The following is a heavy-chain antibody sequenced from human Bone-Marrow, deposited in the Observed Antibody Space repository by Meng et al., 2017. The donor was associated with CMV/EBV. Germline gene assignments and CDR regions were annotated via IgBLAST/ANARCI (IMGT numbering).Heavy chain of an antibody. D-gene: IGHD3-3*01. CDR2: INSDGSST. Sequence: GESLKISCAVSGFTFSSYWMHWVRQAPGKGLVWVSRINSDGSSTSYADSVKGRFTISRDNAKNTLYMKMNSLRAEDTAVYYCARCQFGTNFWSGYYLDYWGQGTRVTVSS. V-gene: IGHV3-74*01. CDR3: ARCQFGTNFWSGYYLDY. J-gene: IGHJ4*02. CDR1: GFTFSSYW.